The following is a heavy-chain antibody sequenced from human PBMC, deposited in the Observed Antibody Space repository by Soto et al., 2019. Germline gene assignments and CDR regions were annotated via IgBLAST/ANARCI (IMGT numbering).Heavy chain of an antibody. V-gene: IGHV4-4*07. J-gene: IGHJ5*02. CDR2: VYSSRGT. Sequence: SETLSLTCTVSGGSMSSYYWTWIRQPAGKGLEWIGRVYSSRGTHYNPSLKSRVTISLDTSKNQFSLRLLSVTDAHTAVYYCARGQRFSDWFDPWGQGTLVTVSS. CDR1: GGSMSSYY. CDR3: ARGQRFSDWFDP. D-gene: IGHD3-3*01.